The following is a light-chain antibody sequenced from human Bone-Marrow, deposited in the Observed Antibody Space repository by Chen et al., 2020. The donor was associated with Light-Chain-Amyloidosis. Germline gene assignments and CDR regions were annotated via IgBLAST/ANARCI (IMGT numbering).Light chain of an antibody. J-gene: IGLJ2*01. CDR1: DLPTQY. CDR3: QSADSSGTYEVI. CDR2: RDT. V-gene: IGLV3-25*03. Sequence: SYELTQPPSVSVAPGQTARITGSGDDLPTQYAYWYQQKPGQAPVLVIHRDTERPSGISERFSGSSSGTTATLTISGVQAEDEADYHCQSADSSGTYEVIFGGGTKLPVL.